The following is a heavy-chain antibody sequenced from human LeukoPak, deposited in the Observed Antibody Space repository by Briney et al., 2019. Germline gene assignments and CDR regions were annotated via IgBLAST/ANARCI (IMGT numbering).Heavy chain of an antibody. V-gene: IGHV3-23*01. J-gene: IGHJ4*02. D-gene: IGHD3-10*01. CDR1: GFTFSSYG. Sequence: GGSLRLSCAASGFTFSSYGMNWVRQAPGKGLEWVSAISGSGGSTYYADSVKGRFTISRDNSKNTLYLQMNSLRAEDTAVYYCARYVLLWFGELAPFDYWGQGTLVTVSS. CDR2: ISGSGGST. CDR3: ARYVLLWFGELAPFDY.